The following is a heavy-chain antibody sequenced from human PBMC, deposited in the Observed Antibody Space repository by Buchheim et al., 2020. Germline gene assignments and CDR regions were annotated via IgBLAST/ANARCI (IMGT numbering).Heavy chain of an antibody. CDR3: ARGWGPHGC. Sequence: EVQLVESGGGLVQPGESLRLSCAASGFTFRSYSMTWVRQAPGEGLEWVANIKEDGSEKNYLDSVKGRFTISRDNAKNSLYLQMTSLRVEDTAVYYCARGWGPHGCWGQG. D-gene: IGHD3-16*01. J-gene: IGHJ4*02. CDR2: IKEDGSEK. CDR1: GFTFRSYS. V-gene: IGHV3-7*01.